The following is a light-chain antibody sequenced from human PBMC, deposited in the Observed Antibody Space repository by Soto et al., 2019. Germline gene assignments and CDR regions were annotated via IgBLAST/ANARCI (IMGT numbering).Light chain of an antibody. CDR1: QSVRSNF. CDR3: QQYGSALQT. V-gene: IGKV3-20*01. J-gene: IGKJ1*01. Sequence: EIVLMQSPGTLSLSPGERATLSCRASQSVRSNFLAWYQQRPGQAPRLLIYGASSRATDIPDRFSGSGSGTDFTLIISRLEPEDCAVYYCQQYGSALQTFGQGTKVEIK. CDR2: GAS.